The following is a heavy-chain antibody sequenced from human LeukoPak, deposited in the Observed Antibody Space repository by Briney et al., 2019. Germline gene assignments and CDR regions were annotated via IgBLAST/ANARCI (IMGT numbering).Heavy chain of an antibody. CDR2: ISYTGST. CDR1: GGSISSYY. Sequence: SETLSLTCTVSGGSISSYYWSWIRQPPGKGLEWIGHISYTGSTNYNPSLKSRVTMTVDTSKNQFSLKLTSVTAADTAVYSCARRVAAAAWYFDYWGQGTLVTVSS. CDR3: ARRVAAAAWYFDY. J-gene: IGHJ4*02. D-gene: IGHD6-13*01. V-gene: IGHV4-59*08.